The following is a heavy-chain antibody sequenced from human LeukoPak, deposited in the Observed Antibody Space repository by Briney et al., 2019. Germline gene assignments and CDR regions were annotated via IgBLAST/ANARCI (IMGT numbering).Heavy chain of an antibody. CDR3: TRSVRNGHFDY. D-gene: IGHD2-8*01. J-gene: IGHJ4*02. Sequence: SVKVSCKASGGTFSSYAISWARQAPGQGLEWMGGIIPIFGTANYAQKFQGRVTITADESTSTAYMELSSLRFEDTAVYFCTRSVRNGHFDYWGQGTLVTVSS. V-gene: IGHV1-69*13. CDR1: GGTFSSYA. CDR2: IIPIFGTA.